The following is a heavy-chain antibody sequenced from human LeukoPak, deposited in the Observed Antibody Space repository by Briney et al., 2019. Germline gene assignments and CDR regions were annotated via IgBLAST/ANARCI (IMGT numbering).Heavy chain of an antibody. CDR2: ISAYNGNT. D-gene: IGHD6-13*01. CDR1: GYTFTGYY. CDR3: ARGEVAYSSSWYYFDY. J-gene: IGHJ4*02. V-gene: IGHV1-18*04. Sequence: GASVKVSCKASGYTFTGYYMHWVRQAPGQGLEWMGWISAYNGNTNYAQKLQGRVTMTTDTSTSTAYMELRSLRSDDTAAYYCARGEVAYSSSWYYFDYWGQGTLVTVSS.